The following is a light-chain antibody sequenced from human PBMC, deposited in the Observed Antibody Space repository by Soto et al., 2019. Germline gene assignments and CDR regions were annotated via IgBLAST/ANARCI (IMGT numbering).Light chain of an antibody. CDR1: QSIDSTY. CDR2: GAS. J-gene: IGKJ3*01. CDR3: QQYGYPPFP. Sequence: EIVLTQSPGTLSLSPGERAILSCRASQSIDSTYLGWYQQKPGQAPRLLINGASSRATGIPDRFSGSGSGTDFTLTISRLAPEDFAVYYGQQYGYPPFPVGPGTKVDIK. V-gene: IGKV3-20*01.